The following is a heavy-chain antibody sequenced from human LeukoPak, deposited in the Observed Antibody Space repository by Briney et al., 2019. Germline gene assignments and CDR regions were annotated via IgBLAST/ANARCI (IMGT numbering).Heavy chain of an antibody. CDR3: ARDNSAEWGGFDY. J-gene: IGHJ4*02. CDR2: ISAYNGNT. Sequence: ASVKVSCKASGGTFSSYAISWVRQAPGQGLEWMGWISAYNGNTNYAQKLQGRVTMTTDTSTGTAYMELRSLRSDDTAVYYCARDNSAEWGGFDYWGQGTLVTVSS. CDR1: GGTFSSYA. V-gene: IGHV1-18*01. D-gene: IGHD3-3*01.